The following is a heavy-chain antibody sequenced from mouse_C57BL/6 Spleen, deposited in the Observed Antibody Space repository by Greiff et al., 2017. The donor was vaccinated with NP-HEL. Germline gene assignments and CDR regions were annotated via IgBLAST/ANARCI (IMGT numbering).Heavy chain of an antibody. CDR3: TDPYYSDSSYNYFDY. CDR1: GFTFSNYW. J-gene: IGHJ2*01. CDR2: ISLKSDNYAT. D-gene: IGHD1-1*01. V-gene: IGHV6-3*01. Sequence: EVKLVESGGGLVQPGGSMKLSCVASGFTFSNYWMNWVRQSPEKGLEWVAQISLKSDNYATHYAESVKGRFTISNDASKSSVYLQMNNLRAEDTGIYYSTDPYYSDSSYNYFDYWGQGTTLTVSS.